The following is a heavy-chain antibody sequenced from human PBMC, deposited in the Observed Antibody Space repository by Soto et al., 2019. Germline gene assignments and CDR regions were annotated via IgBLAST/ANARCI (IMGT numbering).Heavy chain of an antibody. Sequence: GASVKVSCKASGYTFTSYDINWVRQATGQGLEWMGWMNPNSGNTGYAQKFQGRVTMTRNTSISTAYMELSSLRSEDTAVYYCARGSYDILTGKDYYYYMDVWGKGTTVTVSS. CDR2: MNPNSGNT. D-gene: IGHD3-9*01. J-gene: IGHJ6*03. CDR1: GYTFTSYD. CDR3: ARGSYDILTGKDYYYYMDV. V-gene: IGHV1-8*01.